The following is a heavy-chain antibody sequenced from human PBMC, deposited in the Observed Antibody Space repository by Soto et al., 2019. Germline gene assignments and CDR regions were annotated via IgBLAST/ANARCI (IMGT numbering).Heavy chain of an antibody. CDR2: IYYSGST. D-gene: IGHD2-2*01. CDR1: GGSISSYY. J-gene: IGHJ6*03. Sequence: PSETLSLTCTVSGGSISSYYWSWIRQPPGKGLEWIGYIYYSGSTNYNPSLKSRVTISVDTSKNQFSLKLSSVTAADTAVYYCARLVRMVVPAARSYYYYYMDVWGKGTTVTVSS. V-gene: IGHV4-59*08. CDR3: ARLVRMVVPAARSYYYYYMDV.